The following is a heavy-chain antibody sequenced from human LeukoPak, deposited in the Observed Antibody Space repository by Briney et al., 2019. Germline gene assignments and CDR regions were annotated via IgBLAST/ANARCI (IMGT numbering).Heavy chain of an antibody. J-gene: IGHJ6*03. CDR3: ARAAYSSTDYYYYYMDV. CDR2: ISWNSGSI. V-gene: IGHV3-9*01. Sequence: GGSLRLSCAASGFTFDDYAMHWVRQAPGKGLEWVSGISWNSGSIGYADSVKGRFTISRDNAKNSLYLQMNSLRAEDTAVYYCARAAYSSTDYYYYYMDVWGKGTTVTVSS. CDR1: GFTFDDYA. D-gene: IGHD6-13*01.